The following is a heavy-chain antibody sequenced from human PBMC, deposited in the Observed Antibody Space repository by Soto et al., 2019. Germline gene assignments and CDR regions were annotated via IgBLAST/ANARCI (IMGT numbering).Heavy chain of an antibody. CDR2: INPSGGNT. CDR1: GYIFINYY. V-gene: IGHV1-46*01. J-gene: IGHJ5*02. CDR3: TRLLTPYDTPGPSWFGP. D-gene: IGHD3-9*01. Sequence: ASVKVSCKASGYIFINYYMHWVRQAPGQGLEWMGIINPSGGNTIYAQKFQGRVTMTRDTSKKFFSLKLTSVSASDTALYYCTRLLTPYDTPGPSWFGPWGQGTLVTVSS.